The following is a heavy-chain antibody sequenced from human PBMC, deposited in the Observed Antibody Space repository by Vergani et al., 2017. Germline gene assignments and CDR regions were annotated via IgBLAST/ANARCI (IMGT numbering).Heavy chain of an antibody. CDR2: IYYSGSP. D-gene: IGHD6-13*01. CDR1: GGSISSGDYY. V-gene: IGHV4-30-4*08. J-gene: IGHJ6*02. CDR3: VRATGGSSSWLWLDV. Sequence: QVQLHESGPGLVKPSQTLSLTCTVSGGSISSGDYYWSWIRQPPGKGLEWIGYIYYSGSPYYNPSLKSRVTISVDTSKNQFSLKLSSVTAATAAVYFCVRATGGSSSWLWLDVWGQGTTVTVSS.